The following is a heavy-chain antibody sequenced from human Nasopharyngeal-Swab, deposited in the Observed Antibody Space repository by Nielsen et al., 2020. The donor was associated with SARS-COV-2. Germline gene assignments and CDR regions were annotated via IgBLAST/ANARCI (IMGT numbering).Heavy chain of an antibody. CDR3: AKDRGDRFSGRTYFDP. CDR2: VNWKGDNF. CDR1: GFIFDDFA. V-gene: IGHV3-9*01. D-gene: IGHD2-21*02. J-gene: IGHJ5*02. Sequence: SLKISCAASGFIFDDFAMHWVRQLPGKGLEWVAGVNWKGDNFVYADSVKGRFTISRDNAKNSIFLQMNALRSEDTAFYYCAKDRGDRFSGRTYFDPWGQGTLVTVSS.